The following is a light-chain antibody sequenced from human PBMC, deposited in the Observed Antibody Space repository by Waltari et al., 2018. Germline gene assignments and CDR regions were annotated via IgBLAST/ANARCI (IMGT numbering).Light chain of an antibody. V-gene: IGKV4-1*01. Sequence: DIVMTQSPDSLAVSLGERATIHCKSSQSVLYSSINKNSLAWYQQKPGQPPKLLIYWASTRESGVPDRFSGSWSGTDFTLTINSLQAEDVAVYYCQQYYSTPITFGPGTKVDVK. CDR1: QSVLYSSINKNS. J-gene: IGKJ3*01. CDR2: WAS. CDR3: QQYYSTPIT.